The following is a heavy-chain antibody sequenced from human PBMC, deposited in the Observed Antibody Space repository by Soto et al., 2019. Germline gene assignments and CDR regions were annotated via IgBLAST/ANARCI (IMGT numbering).Heavy chain of an antibody. D-gene: IGHD3-10*01. CDR3: ARGGNMVRGVIRAFDI. CDR2: IWYDGSNK. CDR1: GFTFSSYG. Sequence: ESGGGVVQPGRSLRLSCAASGFTFSSYGMHWVRQAPGKGLEWVAVIWYDGSNKYYADSVKGRFTISRDNSKNTLYLQMNSLRAEDTAVYYCARGGNMVRGVIRAFDIWGQGTMVTVSS. J-gene: IGHJ3*02. V-gene: IGHV3-33*01.